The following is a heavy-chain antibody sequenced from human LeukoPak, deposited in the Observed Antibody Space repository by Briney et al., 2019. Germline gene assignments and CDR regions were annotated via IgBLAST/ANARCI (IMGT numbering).Heavy chain of an antibody. CDR2: IIPIFGTA. V-gene: IGHV1-69*13. CDR1: GGTFNSYA. J-gene: IGHJ4*02. Sequence: GASVKVSCKASGGTFNSYAISWVRQAPGQGLEWMGGIIPIFGTANYAQKFQGRVTITADESTSTAYMELSSLRSEDTAVYYCARVLSGYDPYYFDYWGQGTLVTVSS. D-gene: IGHD5-12*01. CDR3: ARVLSGYDPYYFDY.